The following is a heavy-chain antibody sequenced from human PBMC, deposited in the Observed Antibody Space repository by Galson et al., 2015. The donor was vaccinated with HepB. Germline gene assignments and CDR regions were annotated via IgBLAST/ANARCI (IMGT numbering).Heavy chain of an antibody. D-gene: IGHD4-17*01. J-gene: IGHJ4*02. CDR3: ARGGEYFDN. CDR1: GYTFTTSA. CDR2: INAGNGNT. V-gene: IGHV1-3*01. Sequence: SVKVSCKASGYTFTTSAIHWVRQAPGQRLEWMRWINAGNGNTKYSQKFQGRVTIARDTSASTASMELSSLRSEDTAVYYCARGGEYFDNWGQGTLVSVSS.